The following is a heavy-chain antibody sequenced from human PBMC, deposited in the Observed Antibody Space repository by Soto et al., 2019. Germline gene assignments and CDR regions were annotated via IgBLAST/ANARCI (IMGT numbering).Heavy chain of an antibody. CDR3: ARSQGSSTSLEIYYYYYYGMDG. V-gene: IGHV1-69*01. J-gene: IGHJ6*02. Sequence: QVQLVQSGAEVKKPGSSVKVSCKASGGTFSSYAISWVRQAPGQGLEWMGGIIPISGTANYAQKFQGRVTLTAYESTSTDYMELSSLRSEDTAVYYCARSQGSSTSLEIYYYYYYGMDGWGQGTTVTVSS. D-gene: IGHD2-2*01. CDR1: GGTFSSYA. CDR2: IIPISGTA.